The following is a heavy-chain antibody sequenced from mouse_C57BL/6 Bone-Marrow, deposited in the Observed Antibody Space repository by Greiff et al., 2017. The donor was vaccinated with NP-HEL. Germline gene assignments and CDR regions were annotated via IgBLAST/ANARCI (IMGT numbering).Heavy chain of an antibody. J-gene: IGHJ3*01. V-gene: IGHV1-69*01. Sequence: QVQLQQPGAELVMPGASVKLSCKASGYTFTSYWMHWVKQRPGQGLEWIGEIDPSDSYTNYHQKFKGKSTLTVDKSSSTAYMQLSSLTSEDSAVYYCASPLITTRGFAYWGQGTLVTVSA. D-gene: IGHD1-1*01. CDR3: ASPLITTRGFAY. CDR1: GYTFTSYW. CDR2: IDPSDSYT.